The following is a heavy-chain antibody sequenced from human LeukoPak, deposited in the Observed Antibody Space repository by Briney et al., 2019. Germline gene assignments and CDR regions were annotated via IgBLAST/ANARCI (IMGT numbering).Heavy chain of an antibody. Sequence: SVKVSYKASGGTFSSYAISWVRQAPGQGLEWMGGIIPIFGTANYAQKFQGRVTITTDESTSTAYMELSSLRSEDTAVYYCARVSIVATTGYYYYYYMDVWGKGTTVTVSS. J-gene: IGHJ6*03. V-gene: IGHV1-69*05. CDR3: ARVSIVATTGYYYYYYMDV. CDR1: GGTFSSYA. D-gene: IGHD5-12*01. CDR2: IIPIFGTA.